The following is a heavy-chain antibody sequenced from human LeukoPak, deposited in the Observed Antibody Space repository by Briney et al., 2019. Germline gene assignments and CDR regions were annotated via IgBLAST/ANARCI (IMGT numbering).Heavy chain of an antibody. CDR1: GYTVTSYY. CDR2: ISYDGSNK. V-gene: IGHV3-33*05. J-gene: IGHJ4*02. CDR3: VRSLRSADF. Sequence: SCKASGYTVTSYYMHWVRQAPGKGLEWVAVISYDGSNKYYADSVKGRFTISRDNSKNTLYLQMDSLRPEDTAVYYCVRSLRSADFWGQGTLVTVSS.